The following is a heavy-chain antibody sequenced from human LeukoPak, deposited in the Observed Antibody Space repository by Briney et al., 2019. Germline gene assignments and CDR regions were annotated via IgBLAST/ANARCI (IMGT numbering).Heavy chain of an antibody. CDR2: INPSGGST. CDR3: ARDLGVVAATQDYYYGMDV. V-gene: IGHV1-46*01. J-gene: IGHJ6*02. CDR1: GYTFTSYY. Sequence: ASVKVSFKASGYTFTSYYMHWVRQAPGQGREWMGIINPSGGSTSYAQKFQDRVTMTRDTSTSTVYMELSSLRSEDTAVYYCARDLGVVAATQDYYYGMDVWGQGTTVTVSS. D-gene: IGHD2-15*01.